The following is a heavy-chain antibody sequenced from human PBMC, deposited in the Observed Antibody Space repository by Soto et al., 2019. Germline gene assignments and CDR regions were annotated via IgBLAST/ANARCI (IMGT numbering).Heavy chain of an antibody. CDR2: LSSDGGDK. D-gene: IGHD6-6*01. Sequence: QVEVVESGGGGVQPGRSLRLSCAASGFTFSSYAMHWVRQAPGKWLEWVAGLSSDGGDKYYVDSVKGLFTIYRDNSMNTLSLQMDNLISADTAVYFCARVGYASLSWANWFDPWGPGNLVTVSP. J-gene: IGHJ5*02. V-gene: IGHV3-30*14. CDR3: ARVGYASLSWANWFDP. CDR1: GFTFSSYA.